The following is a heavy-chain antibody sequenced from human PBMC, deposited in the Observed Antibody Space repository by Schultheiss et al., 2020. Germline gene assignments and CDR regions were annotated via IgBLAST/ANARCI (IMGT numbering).Heavy chain of an antibody. J-gene: IGHJ4*02. D-gene: IGHD1-1*01. V-gene: IGHV4-38-2*01. CDR3: ARTYNNYFEY. Sequence: SETLPLTCAVSSYSISSGYYWGWIRQPPGKGLEWIGNIYHSGTTYYNPSLKSRVTISVDTSKNQLSLKLNSVTAADTAMYYCARTYNNYFEYWGQGTLVTVSS. CDR2: IYHSGTT. CDR1: SYSISSGYY.